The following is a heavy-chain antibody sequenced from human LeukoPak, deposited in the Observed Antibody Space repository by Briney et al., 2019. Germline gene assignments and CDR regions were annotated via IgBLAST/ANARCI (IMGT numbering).Heavy chain of an antibody. J-gene: IGHJ4*02. V-gene: IGHV4-59*01. CDR3: ARENYDSSGYYFDY. CDR1: GGSISSYY. Sequence: SETLSLTCTVSGGSISSYYWSWIRQPPGKGLEWIGYIYYSGGTNYNPSLKSRVTISVDTSKNQFSLKLSSVTAADTAVYYCARENYDSSGYYFDYWGQGTLVTVSS. D-gene: IGHD3-22*01. CDR2: IYYSGGT.